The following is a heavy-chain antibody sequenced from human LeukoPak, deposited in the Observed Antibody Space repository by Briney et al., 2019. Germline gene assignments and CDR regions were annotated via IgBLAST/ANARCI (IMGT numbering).Heavy chain of an antibody. CDR3: AKGIGGFSGCSGYYCPYGVDV. CDR2: ISGSGDST. V-gene: IGHV3-23*01. J-gene: IGHJ6*02. D-gene: IGHD3-22*01. CDR1: GFTFSSYA. Sequence: PGGSLRLSCAASGFTFSSYAMSWVRQAPGKGLEWVSAISGSGDSTYYADSVKGRFTISRDNSKNTLYLQMNSLRAEDTAVYYCAKGIGGFSGCSGYYCPYGVDVWGQGTTVTVSS.